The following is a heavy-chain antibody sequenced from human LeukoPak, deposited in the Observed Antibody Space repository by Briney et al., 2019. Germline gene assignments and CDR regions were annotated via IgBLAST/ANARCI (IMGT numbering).Heavy chain of an antibody. Sequence: SETLSLTCTVSGGSISSSSYYWGWIRQPPGKGLEWIGSIYYSGSTYYNPSLKSRVTISVDTSKNQFSLKLSSVTAADTAVYYCARLKPSGIAVAGTHFDYWGQGTLVTVSS. CDR2: IYYSGST. CDR1: GGSISSSSYY. CDR3: ARLKPSGIAVAGTHFDY. D-gene: IGHD6-19*01. V-gene: IGHV4-39*01. J-gene: IGHJ4*02.